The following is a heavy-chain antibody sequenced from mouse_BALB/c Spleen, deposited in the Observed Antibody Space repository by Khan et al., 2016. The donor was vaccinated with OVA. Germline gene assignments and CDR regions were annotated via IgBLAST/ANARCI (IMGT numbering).Heavy chain of an antibody. Sequence: QVQLKQSGAELAKPGASVKMSCKASGYTFPTYWMHWIKQRPGQGLEWIGYIDPNTDYTEYNQKFKDKATLTTDKSSSTAYMQLSSLTSEDTAVYDCARRGLYGSFAYWGQGTLVTVSA. V-gene: IGHV1-7*01. J-gene: IGHJ3*01. D-gene: IGHD1-1*02. CDR2: IDPNTDYT. CDR1: GYTFPTYW. CDR3: ARRGLYGSFAY.